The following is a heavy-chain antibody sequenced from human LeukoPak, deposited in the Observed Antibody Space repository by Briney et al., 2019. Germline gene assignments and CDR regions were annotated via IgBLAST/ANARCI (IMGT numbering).Heavy chain of an antibody. V-gene: IGHV3-21*04. CDR1: GFTFSSYS. CDR2: ISSSSSYI. J-gene: IGHJ5*02. Sequence: GGSLRLSCAASGFTFSSYSMNWVRQAPGKGLEWVSSISSSSSYIYYADSVRGRFTISRDNAKHSLYLQMNSLRTEDTALYYCAKDGGYSGYDYDSGWFDPWGQGTLVTVSS. CDR3: AKDGGYSGYDYDSGWFDP. D-gene: IGHD5-12*01.